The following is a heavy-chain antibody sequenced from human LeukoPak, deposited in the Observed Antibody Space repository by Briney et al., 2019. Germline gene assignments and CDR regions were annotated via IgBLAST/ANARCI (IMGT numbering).Heavy chain of an antibody. Sequence: AGFLKLSCAASGFTFSNFAMHWVRQAPGKGLEWVAIISYDGSKKYYVGSVKGRFTISRDNSKNTLYLEMNSLRVEDTAVYYCAKRSSGYDYYFDYWGQGTLVTVSS. V-gene: IGHV3-30*18. J-gene: IGHJ4*02. CDR3: AKRSSGYDYYFDY. CDR2: ISYDGSKK. D-gene: IGHD5-12*01. CDR1: GFTFSNFA.